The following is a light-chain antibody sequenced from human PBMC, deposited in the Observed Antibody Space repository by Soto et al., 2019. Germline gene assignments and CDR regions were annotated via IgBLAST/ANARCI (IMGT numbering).Light chain of an antibody. J-gene: IGLJ3*02. Sequence: QSVLTQPPSVSGAPGQRVTVSCTGGSSNIGAGYDVHWYQQLPGTAPKLLIYGNSNRPSGVPDRFSGSKSGTSASLAITGLQAEDEADYYCCSYAGSRTFVFGGGTKLTVL. CDR3: CSYAGSRTFV. V-gene: IGLV1-40*01. CDR2: GNS. CDR1: SSNIGAGYD.